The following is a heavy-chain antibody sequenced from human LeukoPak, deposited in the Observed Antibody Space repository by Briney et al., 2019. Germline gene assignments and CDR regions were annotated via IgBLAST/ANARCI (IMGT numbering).Heavy chain of an antibody. V-gene: IGHV4-38-2*01. J-gene: IGHJ4*02. D-gene: IGHD5-24*01. CDR2: IYHSGST. CDR3: TRGGAYKPFDY. Sequence: SSETLSLTCAVSGYSISSGYYWGWIRQPPGKGLQWIGSIYHSGSTYYNPSLKGRVAISVDTSKNQLSLKLSSVTAADTAVYYCTRGGAYKPFDYWGQGTLVTVSS. CDR1: GYSISSGYY.